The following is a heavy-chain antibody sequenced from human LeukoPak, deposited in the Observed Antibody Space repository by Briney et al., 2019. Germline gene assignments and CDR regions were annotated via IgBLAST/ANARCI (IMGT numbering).Heavy chain of an antibody. V-gene: IGHV4-4*02. CDR3: ARSAGWWSLDY. CDR2: ISHGGST. Sequence: SETLSLTCAVSGDSISSRNWWNWGRQPPGKGLDWIGEISHGGSTKYNPSLKNRVTISKDNSKNEFSLKLNSVTAADTAVYYCARSAGWWSLDYWGQGALVTVSA. J-gene: IGHJ4*02. CDR1: GDSISSRNW. D-gene: IGHD2-8*02.